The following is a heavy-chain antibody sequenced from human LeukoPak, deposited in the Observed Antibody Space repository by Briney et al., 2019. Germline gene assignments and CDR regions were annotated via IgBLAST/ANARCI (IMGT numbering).Heavy chain of an antibody. V-gene: IGHV1-8*03. Sequence: ASVKVSCKASGYTFASYDINWVRQATGQGLEWMGWMNPNSGNTGYVQKFQGRVTITMNTSISTAYMELSSLTSEDTAVYYCARGPYTHYDSSGDYYNWFDPWGQGTLVTVSS. CDR2: MNPNSGNT. J-gene: IGHJ5*02. D-gene: IGHD3-22*01. CDR1: GYTFASYD. CDR3: ARGPYTHYDSSGDYYNWFDP.